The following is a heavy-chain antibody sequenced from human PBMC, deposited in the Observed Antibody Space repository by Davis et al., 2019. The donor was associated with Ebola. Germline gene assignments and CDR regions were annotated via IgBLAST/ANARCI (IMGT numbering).Heavy chain of an antibody. V-gene: IGHV5-51*01. CDR1: GYSFTKYW. J-gene: IGHJ3*02. Sequence: GESLKISCKGSGYSFTKYWIGWVRQMPGKGLEWMGIIYTGDSDTRYSPSFRGQVTISADKSIKTAFLQWSSLKASDTAMYYCATLRRTITGTDDGFDIWGQGTMVTVSS. CDR2: IYTGDSDT. CDR3: ATLRRTITGTDDGFDI. D-gene: IGHD1-20*01.